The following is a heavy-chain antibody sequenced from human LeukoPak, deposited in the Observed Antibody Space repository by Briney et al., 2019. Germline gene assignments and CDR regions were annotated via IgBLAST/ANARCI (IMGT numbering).Heavy chain of an antibody. CDR1: GGSFSGYY. CDR3: ATALGDCSSTSCYTGGYYYYYGMDV. CDR2: IYYSGRT. D-gene: IGHD2-2*02. V-gene: IGHV4-34*01. Sequence: SETLSLTCAVYGGSFSGYYWSWIRQPPGKGLEWIGIIYYSGRTYYNPSLKSRVTISVDTSKNQFSPKLSSVTAADTAVYYCATALGDCSSTSCYTGGYYYYYGMDVWGQGTTVTVSS. J-gene: IGHJ6*02.